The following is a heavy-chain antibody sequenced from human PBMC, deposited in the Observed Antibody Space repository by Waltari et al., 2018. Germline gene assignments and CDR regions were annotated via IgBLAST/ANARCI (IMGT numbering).Heavy chain of an antibody. CDR1: GFTFSSYW. Sequence: EVQLVESGGGLVQPGGSLRLSCAASGFTFSSYWMSWVRQAPGKGLEWVANIKQDGSEKYYVDSVKGRFTIYRDNAKNSLYLQMNSLRVEDTAIYYCARDPALYGDQFDYWGQGTLVTVST. CDR2: IKQDGSEK. V-gene: IGHV3-7*01. J-gene: IGHJ4*02. D-gene: IGHD4-17*01. CDR3: ARDPALYGDQFDY.